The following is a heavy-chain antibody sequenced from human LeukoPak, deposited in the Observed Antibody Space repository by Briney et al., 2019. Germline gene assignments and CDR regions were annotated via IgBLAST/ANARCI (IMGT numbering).Heavy chain of an antibody. D-gene: IGHD2-15*01. Sequence: PSQTLSLTCTVSGGSISRYYWSSIPQRLQKGLEWIGHIYYSGSTNYNPSLKRRVTISVETSKNQFSSKLSSVIAADTDVYYCARVAWGSCYDHTTYYFDSWGRGTLVTVSS. CDR1: GGSISRYY. J-gene: IGHJ4*02. CDR2: IYYSGST. V-gene: IGHV4-59*01. CDR3: ARVAWGSCYDHTTYYFDS.